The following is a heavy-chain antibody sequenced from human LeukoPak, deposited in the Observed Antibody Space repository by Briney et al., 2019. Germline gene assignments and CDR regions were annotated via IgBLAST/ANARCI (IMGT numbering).Heavy chain of an antibody. J-gene: IGHJ6*02. V-gene: IGHV4-34*01. D-gene: IGHD2-2*01. CDR3: AGGGSCSSTSCYRHYYYGMDV. CDR1: GGSFSGYY. CDR2: INHSGST. Sequence: SETLSLTCAVYGGSFSGYYWSWIRQPPGKGLEWIGDINHSGSTNYNPALKSRVPISVDTSKNQFSLKLSSVTAADTAVYYCAGGGSCSSTSCYRHYYYGMDVWGQGTTVTVSS.